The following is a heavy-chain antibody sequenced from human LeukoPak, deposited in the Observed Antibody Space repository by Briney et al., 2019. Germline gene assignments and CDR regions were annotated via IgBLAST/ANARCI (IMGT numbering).Heavy chain of an antibody. Sequence: GGSLRLSCAASGFTFSSYSMNWVRQAPGEGLEWVSSISSSSSYIYYADSVKGRFTISRDNAKNSLYLQMNSLRAEDTAVYYCARDKLYYGQFDPWGQGTLVTVSS. V-gene: IGHV3-21*01. J-gene: IGHJ5*02. CDR2: ISSSSSYI. CDR3: ARDKLYYGQFDP. CDR1: GFTFSSYS. D-gene: IGHD2-8*01.